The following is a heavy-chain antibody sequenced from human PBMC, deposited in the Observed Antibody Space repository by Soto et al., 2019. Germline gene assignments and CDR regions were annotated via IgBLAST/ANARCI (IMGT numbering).Heavy chain of an antibody. CDR1: GFTFSSYW. J-gene: IGHJ1*01. D-gene: IGHD3-16*02. V-gene: IGHV3-74*01. Sequence: GGSLRLSCAASGFTFSSYWMYWVRQVPGKGLVWVSRINSDGSSTSYADSVKGRFTISRDNAKNTLYLQMNSLRAEDTAVYYCTRGYDYVWGTYRGFVNWGQGTLVTVSS. CDR2: INSDGSST. CDR3: TRGYDYVWGTYRGFVN.